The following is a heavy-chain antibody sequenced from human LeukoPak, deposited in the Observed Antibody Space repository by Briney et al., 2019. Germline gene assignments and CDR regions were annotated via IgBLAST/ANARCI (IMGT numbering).Heavy chain of an antibody. CDR2: INQVGDSL. CDR3: AREFVVEPNSSFDH. J-gene: IGHJ4*02. D-gene: IGHD2-21*01. Sequence: GGSLRLSCAASGFTLGDFWMSWVRQAPGKGLEWVANINQVGDSLSYVTSVRGRFTISRDNAKNALFLQMSSLRAEDTAIYYCAREFVVEPNSSFDHWGQGTLVTVSS. CDR1: GFTLGDFW. V-gene: IGHV3-7*03.